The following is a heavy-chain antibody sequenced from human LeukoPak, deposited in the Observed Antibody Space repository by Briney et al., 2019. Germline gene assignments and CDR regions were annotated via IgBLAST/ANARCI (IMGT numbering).Heavy chain of an antibody. V-gene: IGHV1-46*01. J-gene: IGHJ5*02. D-gene: IGHD3-10*01. CDR1: GYSFTSHY. CDR3: ARVGRLLWFGELQP. Sequence: ASVKVSCKASGYSFTSHYMHWVRQAPGQGLEWLGLINPSGSSTLYAQKFQGRVTITADESTSTAYMELSSLRSEDTAVYYCARVGRLLWFGELQPWGQGTLVTVSS. CDR2: INPSGSST.